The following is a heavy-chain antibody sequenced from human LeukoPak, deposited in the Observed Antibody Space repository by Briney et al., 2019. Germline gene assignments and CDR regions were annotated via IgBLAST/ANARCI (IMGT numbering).Heavy chain of an antibody. CDR2: IKSKTDGGTT. CDR1: GFTFSNAW. J-gene: IGHJ4*02. CDR3: TAPEGVVVVERDY. V-gene: IGHV3-15*01. D-gene: IGHD2-15*01. Sequence: GGSLRLSCAASGFTFSNAWMSWVRQAPGKGLEWVGRIKSKTDGGTTDYAAPVKGRFTISRDDSKNTLYLQMNSLKTEDTAVYYCTAPEGVVVVERDYWGQGTLVTVSS.